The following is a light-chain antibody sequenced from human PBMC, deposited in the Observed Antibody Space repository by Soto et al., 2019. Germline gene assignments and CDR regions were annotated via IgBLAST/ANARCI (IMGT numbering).Light chain of an antibody. Sequence: EIGLTQSPGTLPLSQGERATLSCSASQSVSSNYLAWYQQKPGQAPRLLIYDASSRATGIPDRFSGSGSGTDFSLTISRLEPEDFAVYYCQQHGSCPHTFGGRTKVEIK. J-gene: IGKJ4*01. CDR2: DAS. CDR3: QQHGSCPHT. CDR1: QSVSSNY. V-gene: IGKV3-20*01.